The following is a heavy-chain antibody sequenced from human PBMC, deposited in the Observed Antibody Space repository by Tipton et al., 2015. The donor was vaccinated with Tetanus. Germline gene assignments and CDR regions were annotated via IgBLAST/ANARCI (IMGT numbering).Heavy chain of an antibody. CDR3: ARHFFRTAHSPMDP. CDR2: IYPDDSGT. J-gene: IGHJ5*02. D-gene: IGHD2-21*02. CDR1: GYRFTDYW. V-gene: IGHV5-51*01. Sequence: QSGAEVKKAGESLKISCKGSGYRFTDYWIGWVRQMPGKGLEWMGIIYPDDSGTKYSPSFQGQVTISVDKSINTAYLQWSSLKASDTALYFCARHFFRTAHSPMDPWGQGTLVTVSS.